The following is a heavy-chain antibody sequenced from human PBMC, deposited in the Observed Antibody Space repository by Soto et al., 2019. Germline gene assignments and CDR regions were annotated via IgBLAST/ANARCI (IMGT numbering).Heavy chain of an antibody. V-gene: IGHV4-38-2*02. CDR2: IYHSGST. CDR3: ARDYYDSSGYPPWFDP. CDR1: GYSISSGYY. D-gene: IGHD3-22*01. Sequence: SETLSLTCAVSGYSISSGYYWGWIRQPPGKGLEWIGSIYHSGSTYYNPSLKSRVTISVDTSKNQFSLKLSSVTAADTAVYYCARDYYDSSGYPPWFDPWGQGTLVTVSS. J-gene: IGHJ5*02.